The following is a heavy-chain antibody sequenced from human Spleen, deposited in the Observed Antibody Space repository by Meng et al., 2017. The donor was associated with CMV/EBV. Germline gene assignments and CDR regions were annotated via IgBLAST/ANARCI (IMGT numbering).Heavy chain of an antibody. D-gene: IGHD2-21*02. Sequence: ASVKVSCKASGYTFSTYGVTWVRQAPGQGLEWMGWISADNGDTNYAQKVQGRVTMTTDTSTRTAYMELRSLKSADTAVYYCVTDDLCSGGDCSVAYWGQGVLVTVSS. J-gene: IGHJ4*02. CDR1: GYTFSTYG. V-gene: IGHV1-18*01. CDR3: VTDDLCSGGDCSVAY. CDR2: ISADNGDT.